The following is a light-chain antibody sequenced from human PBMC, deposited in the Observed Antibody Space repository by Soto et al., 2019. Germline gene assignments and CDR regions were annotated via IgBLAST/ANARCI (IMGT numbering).Light chain of an antibody. J-gene: IGKJ5*01. V-gene: IGKV3-15*01. CDR2: GAS. CDR3: QQYNDWTSIT. CDR1: QSVSSY. Sequence: EIVLTQSPGTLSLSPGERATLSCRASQSVSSYLAWYQQRPGQAPRLLIYGASTRATGVPARFSGSGSGTDFTLTISSLQSEDFAVYYCQQYNDWTSITFGQGTRLEIK.